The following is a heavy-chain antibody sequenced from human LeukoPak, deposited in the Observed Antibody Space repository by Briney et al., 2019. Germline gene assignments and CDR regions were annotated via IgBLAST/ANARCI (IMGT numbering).Heavy chain of an antibody. D-gene: IGHD3-10*01. Sequence: PGGSLRLSCAASGFTVSSNYMSWVRQAPGKGPEWVSVIYSGGSNYYADYVKGRFTISSDNFKNTLYLQMKSLRAEDTAVYYRVRGGSIAMGRGFSFDYWGQGTLVTVSS. V-gene: IGHV3-53*01. CDR1: GFTVSSNY. CDR2: IYSGGSN. CDR3: VRGGSIAMGRGFSFDY. J-gene: IGHJ4*02.